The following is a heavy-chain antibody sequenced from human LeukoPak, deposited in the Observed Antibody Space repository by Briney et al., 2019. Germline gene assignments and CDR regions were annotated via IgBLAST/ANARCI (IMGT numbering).Heavy chain of an antibody. D-gene: IGHD2-15*01. CDR3: ARNYCSGGSCYYMY. Sequence: SETLSLTCAVYGGSFSGYYWSWIRQPPGKGLEWIGEINHSGSTNYNPSLKSRVTISVDTSKNQFSLKLSSVTAADTAVYYCARNYCSGGSCYYMYWGQGTLVTVSS. CDR1: GGSFSGYY. CDR2: INHSGST. J-gene: IGHJ4*02. V-gene: IGHV4-34*01.